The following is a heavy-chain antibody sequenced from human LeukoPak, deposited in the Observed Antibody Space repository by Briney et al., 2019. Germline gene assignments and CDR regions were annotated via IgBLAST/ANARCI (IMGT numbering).Heavy chain of an antibody. J-gene: IGHJ4*02. Sequence: GGSLRLSCATSGFTFSSYSMNWVRQAPGKGLEWVSCISSSSSYIYYTDSVKGRFTISRDSAKNSLTLQMNSLRAEDTAVYYCARDLKYYDSSGFDYWGQGTLVTVSS. D-gene: IGHD3-22*01. V-gene: IGHV3-21*01. CDR2: ISSSSSYI. CDR1: GFTFSSYS. CDR3: ARDLKYYDSSGFDY.